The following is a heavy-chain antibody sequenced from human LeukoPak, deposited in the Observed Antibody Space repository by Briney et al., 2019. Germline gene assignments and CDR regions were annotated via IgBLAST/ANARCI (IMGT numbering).Heavy chain of an antibody. CDR2: ISDDGGNE. CDR3: ARDQCNRWYFWFDP. D-gene: IGHD6-13*01. V-gene: IGHV3-30*01. Sequence: QPGRSLRLSCAASGFTFSNYAMHWVRQAPGKGLEWVALISDDGGNEYYADSVKGRFTISRDSSKNTLYLEMNRLRAEDTAVYYCARDQCNRWYFWFDPWGQGTLVTVSS. J-gene: IGHJ5*02. CDR1: GFTFSNYA.